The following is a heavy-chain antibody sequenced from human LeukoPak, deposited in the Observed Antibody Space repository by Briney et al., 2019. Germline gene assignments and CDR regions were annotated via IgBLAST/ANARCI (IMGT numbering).Heavy chain of an antibody. CDR1: GFTFSSYW. CDR3: ARGTHYYGSGSYSPEQYFQH. CDR2: IKQDGSEK. Sequence: GGSLRLSCAASGFTFSSYWMSWVRQAPGKGLEWVANIKQDGSEKYYVDSVKGRFTISRDNAKNSLYLQVNSLRAEDTAVYYCARGTHYYGSGSYSPEQYFQHWGQGTLVTVSS. J-gene: IGHJ1*01. D-gene: IGHD3-10*01. V-gene: IGHV3-7*03.